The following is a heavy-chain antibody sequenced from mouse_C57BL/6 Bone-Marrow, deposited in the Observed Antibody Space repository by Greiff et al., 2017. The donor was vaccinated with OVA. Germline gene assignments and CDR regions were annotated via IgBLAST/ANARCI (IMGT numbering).Heavy chain of an antibody. J-gene: IGHJ1*03. CDR3: ARRGIYYYGSYWYFDV. CDR1: GYTFTDYY. D-gene: IGHD1-1*01. CDR2: IYPGSGNT. Sequence: VQLQQSGPELVKPGASVKISCKASGYTFTDYYINWVKQRPGQGLEWIGWIYPGSGNTKYNEKFKGKATLTVATSSSTAYMQLSSLPSEDSAVDFCARRGIYYYGSYWYFDVWGTGTTVTVSS. V-gene: IGHV1-84*01.